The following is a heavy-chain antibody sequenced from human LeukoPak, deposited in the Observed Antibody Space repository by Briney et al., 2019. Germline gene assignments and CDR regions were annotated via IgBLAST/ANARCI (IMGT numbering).Heavy chain of an antibody. J-gene: IGHJ4*02. V-gene: IGHV4-39*01. D-gene: IGHD3-22*01. Sequence: PSETLSLTCTVSGGSISSSSNYWGWIRQPPGKGLEWIGSIYYSGSTYYNPSLKRRVTISVDTSKNQFSLKLTSVTAADTAVYYCVREGVYNFDSSGYFIFDYWGQGTLATVFS. CDR2: IYYSGST. CDR1: GGSISSSSNY. CDR3: VREGVYNFDSSGYFIFDY.